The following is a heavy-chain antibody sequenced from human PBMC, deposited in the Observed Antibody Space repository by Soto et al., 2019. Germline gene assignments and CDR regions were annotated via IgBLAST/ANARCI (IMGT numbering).Heavy chain of an antibody. CDR3: AKDALTVAGPQRGSLDV. V-gene: IGHV3-30*18. Sequence: QVQLVESGGGLVQPGRSLRLSCAASGFTLSRKRMHWVRQAPGKGLEWVAVISYDGSNKYYGDSVKGRFTISRDNSKNTVSLQMNSLRAEDTAVYYCAKDALTVAGPQRGSLDVWGQGTTVTVSS. CDR1: GFTLSRKR. CDR2: ISYDGSNK. D-gene: IGHD6-19*01. J-gene: IGHJ6*02.